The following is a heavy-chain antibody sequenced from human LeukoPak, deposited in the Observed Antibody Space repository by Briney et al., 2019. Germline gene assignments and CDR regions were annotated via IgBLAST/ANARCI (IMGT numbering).Heavy chain of an antibody. CDR1: GFTFSSYA. CDR3: ARDRYCSGGSCPPDAFDI. CDR2: ISYDGSNK. J-gene: IGHJ3*02. D-gene: IGHD2-15*01. V-gene: IGHV3-30-3*01. Sequence: PGRSLRLSCAASGFTFSSYAMHWVRQAPGKGLEWVAVISYDGSNKYYADSVKGRFTISRDNSKNTLYLQMNSLRAEDTAVYYCARDRYCSGGSCPPDAFDIWGQGTMVTVSS.